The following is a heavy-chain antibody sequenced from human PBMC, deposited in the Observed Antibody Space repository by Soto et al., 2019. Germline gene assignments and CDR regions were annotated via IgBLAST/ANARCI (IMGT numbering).Heavy chain of an antibody. CDR3: AKDHYWVGSSSSPFDY. J-gene: IGHJ4*02. CDR2: ISGSGGST. V-gene: IGHV3-23*01. Sequence: EVQLLESGGGLVQPGGSLRLSCAASGFTFSSYAMSWVRQAPGKGLEWVSAISGSGGSTYYADSVKGRFTISRDNSKNTLHLQMNSLRAEDTAVYYCAKDHYWVGSSSSPFDYWGQGTLVTVSS. CDR1: GFTFSSYA. D-gene: IGHD6-6*01.